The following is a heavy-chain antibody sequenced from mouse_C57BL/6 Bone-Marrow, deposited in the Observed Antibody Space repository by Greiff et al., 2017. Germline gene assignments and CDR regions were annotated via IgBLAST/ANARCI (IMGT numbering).Heavy chain of an antibody. J-gene: IGHJ4*01. Sequence: QVQLQQSGAELARPGASVKLSCKASGYTFTSYGISWVKQRTGQGLEWIGEIYPRSGNTYYNEKFKGKATLTADKSSSTAYMELRSLTSEDSAVYFCSRGEIYYDYEEYAMDYWGQGTSVTVSS. CDR1: GYTFTSYG. V-gene: IGHV1-81*01. D-gene: IGHD2-4*01. CDR2: IYPRSGNT. CDR3: SRGEIYYDYEEYAMDY.